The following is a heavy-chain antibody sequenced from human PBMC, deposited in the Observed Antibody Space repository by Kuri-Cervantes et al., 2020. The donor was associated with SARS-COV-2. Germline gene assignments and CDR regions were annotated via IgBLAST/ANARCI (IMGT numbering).Heavy chain of an antibody. D-gene: IGHD3-22*01. J-gene: IGHJ1*01. CDR3: ARAQPLESIRYDSSGYYPQYFQH. CDR2: ILPIFGTA. CDR1: GNSFSSYA. V-gene: IGHV1-69*13. Sequence: SVKVSCKAFGNSFSSYAISWVRQAPGQGLEWMGGILPIFGTANYAQKFQGRVTITADESTSTAYMEMRSLRSEDTAVYYCARAQPLESIRYDSSGYYPQYFQHWSQGTLVTVSS.